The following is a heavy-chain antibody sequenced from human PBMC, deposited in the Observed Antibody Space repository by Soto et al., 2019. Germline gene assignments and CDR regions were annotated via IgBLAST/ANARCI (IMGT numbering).Heavy chain of an antibody. D-gene: IGHD1-7*01. J-gene: IGHJ4*02. CDR3: ASHYNWNYKANIDY. CDR2: IIPIFGTA. CDR1: GGTFSSYA. Sequence: ASVKVSCKASGGTFSSYAISWVRQAPGQGLEWVGGIIPIFGTANYAQKFQGRVTITADESTSTAYMELSSLRSEDTAVYYCASHYNWNYKANIDYWGQGTLVTVSS. V-gene: IGHV1-69*13.